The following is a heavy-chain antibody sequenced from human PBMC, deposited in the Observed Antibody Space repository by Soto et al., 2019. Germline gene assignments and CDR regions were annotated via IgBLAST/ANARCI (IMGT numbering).Heavy chain of an antibody. J-gene: IGHJ6*02. CDR3: ARRGDYYDSSGPTFYYYYGMDV. V-gene: IGHV1-69*13. Sequence: GASVKVSCKASGGTFSSYAISWVRQAPGQGLEWMGGIIPIFGTANYAQKFQGRVTITADESTSTAYMELSSLRSEDTAVYYCARRGDYYDSSGPTFYYYYGMDVWGQGTRSPSP. CDR2: IIPIFGTA. CDR1: GGTFSSYA. D-gene: IGHD3-22*01.